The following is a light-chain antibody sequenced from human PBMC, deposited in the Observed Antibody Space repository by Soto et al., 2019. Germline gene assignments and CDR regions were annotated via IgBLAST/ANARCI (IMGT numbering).Light chain of an antibody. CDR1: SSDVGAYDY. V-gene: IGLV2-8*01. CDR3: CSFANSNNFV. Sequence: QSALTQPPSASGSPGQSVTISCTGTSSDVGAYDYVSWYQQHPGEAPKLMIYEVTKRPSGVPDRFSGSKSGNTASLTVSGLQTEDEADYYCCSFANSNNFVFGTGTKVTVL. J-gene: IGLJ1*01. CDR2: EVT.